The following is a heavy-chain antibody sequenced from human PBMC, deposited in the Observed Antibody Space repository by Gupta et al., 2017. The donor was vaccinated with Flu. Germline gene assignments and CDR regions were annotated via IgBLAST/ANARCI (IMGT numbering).Heavy chain of an antibody. Sequence: GKGLEWISYMSSSGRTIYYADAVKGRFTISRDNAKNSLYLQMNSLRDEDTAVYYCARDINKVGARRDYYYAMDVWGQGTTVTVS. J-gene: IGHJ6*02. CDR2: MSSSGRTI. V-gene: IGHV3-11*01. CDR3: ARDINKVGARRDYYYAMDV. D-gene: IGHD1-26*01.